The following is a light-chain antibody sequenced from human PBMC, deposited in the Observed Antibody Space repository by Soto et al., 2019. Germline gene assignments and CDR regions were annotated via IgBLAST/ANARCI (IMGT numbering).Light chain of an antibody. CDR2: DVS. Sequence: DIQMTQSPSTLSASVGDRVTITCRASQSISSWLAWYQQKAGKAPKLLIYDVSSLESGVPSRFTGSGSGTEFSLTISSLQPDDVATYYCQQYNTYPITFAQGTRLEIK. CDR3: QQYNTYPIT. CDR1: QSISSW. V-gene: IGKV1-5*01. J-gene: IGKJ5*01.